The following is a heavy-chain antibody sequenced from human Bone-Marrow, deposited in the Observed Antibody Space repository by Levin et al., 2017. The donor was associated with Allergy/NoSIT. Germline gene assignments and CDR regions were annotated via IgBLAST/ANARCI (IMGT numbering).Heavy chain of an antibody. CDR3: AGPDYSSPFFVH. CDR1: GGSLTNLF. D-gene: IGHD5-12*01. Sequence: SETLSLTCAVHGGSLTNLFWSWIRQAPGKGLEWIGEVTHTGTTHYNPAFKIRVTISVYTAKTTFSLTVTSITAADTAVYYCAGPDYSSPFFVHWGQGILVTVSS. J-gene: IGHJ4*02. V-gene: IGHV4-34*01. CDR2: VTHTGTT.